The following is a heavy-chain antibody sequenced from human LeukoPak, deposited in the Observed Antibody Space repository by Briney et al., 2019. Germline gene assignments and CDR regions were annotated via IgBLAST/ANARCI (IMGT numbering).Heavy chain of an antibody. CDR3: ATVAYSRGAGSY. CDR2: IYYSGST. CDR1: GVSISSGDYY. V-gene: IGHV4-30-4*01. J-gene: IGHJ4*02. Sequence: PSETLSLTCTVSGVSISSGDYYWSWIRQPPGKGLEWIGYIYYSGSTYYNPSLKSRVTISVDTSKNQFSLKLSSVTAADTAVYYCATVAYSRGAGSYWGQGTLVTVSS. D-gene: IGHD6-13*01.